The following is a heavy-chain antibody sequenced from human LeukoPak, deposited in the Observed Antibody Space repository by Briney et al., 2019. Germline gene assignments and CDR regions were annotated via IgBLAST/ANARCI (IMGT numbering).Heavy chain of an antibody. Sequence: SETLSLTCTVSGGSINSGVYYWSWIRQPPGRGLEWIGYIYYSGSTYYNPSLKSRVTISVDTSKNQFSLKPSSVTAADTAVYYCARVPSGDYAEGAFDIWGQGTMVTVSS. V-gene: IGHV4-30-4*01. CDR3: ARVPSGDYAEGAFDI. CDR1: GGSINSGVYY. J-gene: IGHJ3*02. CDR2: IYYSGST. D-gene: IGHD4-17*01.